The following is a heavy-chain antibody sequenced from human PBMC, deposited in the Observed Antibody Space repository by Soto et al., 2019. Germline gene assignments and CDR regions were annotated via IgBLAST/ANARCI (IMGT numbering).Heavy chain of an antibody. CDR1: GGSISSSSYY. D-gene: IGHD2-21*01. J-gene: IGHJ4*02. V-gene: IGHV4-39*01. CDR3: ARQGIACLHSYFDY. Sequence: QLQLQESGPGLVKPSETLSLTCTVSGGSISSSSYYWGWIRQPPGKVLEWIGSIYYSGSPYDNPSHKSRVTISVDTSKNQFSLKLSSVTAADTAVYYCARQGIACLHSYFDYWGQGTLVTVSS. CDR2: IYYSGSP.